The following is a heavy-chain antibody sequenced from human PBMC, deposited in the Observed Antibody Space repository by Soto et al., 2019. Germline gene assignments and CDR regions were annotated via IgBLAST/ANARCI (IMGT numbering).Heavy chain of an antibody. Sequence: SLILSCAASGFTFSSNAMSWVRQAPGKGLEWVSGISSSGGSTYYADSVKGRFTISRDNSKNMLYLQMNNLRAEDTAVYYCAKAQGGSYFDYWGQGTLVTVSS. CDR3: AKAQGGSYFDY. CDR2: ISSSGGST. CDR1: GFTFSSNA. V-gene: IGHV3-23*01. D-gene: IGHD2-15*01. J-gene: IGHJ4*02.